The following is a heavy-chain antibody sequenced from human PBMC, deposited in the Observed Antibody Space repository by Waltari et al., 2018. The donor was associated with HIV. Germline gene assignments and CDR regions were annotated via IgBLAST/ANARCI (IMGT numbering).Heavy chain of an antibody. D-gene: IGHD4-17*01. J-gene: IGHJ4*02. CDR2: IRSKAYGGTT. CDR3: TKGRMTTDY. CDR1: GFTFGDYD. V-gene: IGHV3-49*03. Sequence: EVQLGASGGGWVQPGRSLRLPCTASGFTFGDYDLRWFRQAPGEGRDWVGCIRSKAYGGTTEYAASVKGRFTISRDDSRSIAYLQMNSLQTEDTAVYYCTKGRMTTDYWGQGTLVTVSS.